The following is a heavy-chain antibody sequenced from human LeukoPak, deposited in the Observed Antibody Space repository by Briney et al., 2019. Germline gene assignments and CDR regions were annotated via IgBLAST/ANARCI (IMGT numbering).Heavy chain of an antibody. CDR1: SYSISSGYY. D-gene: IGHD2-21*02. CDR3: ASIAYCGGACYSDY. CDR2: IYHSGST. V-gene: IGHV4-38-2*02. J-gene: IGHJ4*02. Sequence: SETLSLTCTVSSYSISSGYYWGWIRQPPGKGLEWIGSIYHSGSTYYNPSLKSRVTISIDTSKKQFSLKLNSVTAADTAVYYCASIAYCGGACYSDYWGPGTLVTVSS.